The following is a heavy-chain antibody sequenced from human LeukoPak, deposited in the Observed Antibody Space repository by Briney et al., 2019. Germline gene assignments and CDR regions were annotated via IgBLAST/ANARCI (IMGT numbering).Heavy chain of an antibody. D-gene: IGHD4/OR15-4a*01. CDR2: IIPILGIT. Sequence: ASVKVSCKASGGTFSSYAISWVRQAPRQGLEWMGRIIPILGITNYAQKFQGRVTITADTSTSTAYMELGSLRSEDTAVYYCAKGGASTISDFDYWGQGSLVTVSS. CDR1: GGTFSSYA. CDR3: AKGGASTISDFDY. V-gene: IGHV1-69*04. J-gene: IGHJ4*02.